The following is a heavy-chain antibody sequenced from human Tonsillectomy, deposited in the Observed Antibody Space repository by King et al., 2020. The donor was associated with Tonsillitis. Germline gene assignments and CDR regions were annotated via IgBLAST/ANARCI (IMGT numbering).Heavy chain of an antibody. V-gene: IGHV3-30*04. CDR3: AGGPCSSTSCYRDAFEN. CDR1: GFTFSSYA. J-gene: IGHJ3*02. D-gene: IGHD2-2*01. CDR2: ISYDGSNK. Sequence: VQLVESGGGVVQTGRSLRLYCAASGFTFSSYAMHWVRQAPGKGLEWVAVISYDGSNKYYADPVKGRLTISRDNSKNTLYLQKNSQRGEDTAVYYCAGGPCSSTSCYRDAFENWGQGTMVTVSS.